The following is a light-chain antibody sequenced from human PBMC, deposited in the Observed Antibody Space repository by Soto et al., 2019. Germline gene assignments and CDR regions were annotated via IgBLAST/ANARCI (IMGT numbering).Light chain of an antibody. CDR2: EVS. J-gene: IGLJ3*02. V-gene: IGLV2-14*01. Sequence: QSALTQPASVSGSPGQSITISCTGTSSDVGTYKYVSWYQQLPGKAPKLMIYEVSNRPSGVSNRFSGSKSGNTASLTISELQAEDEADYYCCSYAGNTTVKFGGGTKLTVL. CDR1: SSDVGTYKY. CDR3: CSYAGNTTVK.